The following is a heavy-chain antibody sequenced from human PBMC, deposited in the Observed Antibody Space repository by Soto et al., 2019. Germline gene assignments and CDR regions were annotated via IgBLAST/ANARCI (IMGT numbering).Heavy chain of an antibody. V-gene: IGHV3-74*03. CDR3: ASEHGGYDHGADYYHGVDV. CDR1: GYSLSTYW. D-gene: IGHD3-3*01. CDR2: IGPDGSSA. Sequence: VGSLRLSCAASGYSLSTYWMHWVRQIPGQGLTWVSRIGPDGSSATYADSVKGRFTISRDNANNALYLEMNSLRAEDTAVYYCASEHGGYDHGADYYHGVDVWGQGTTLTVSS. J-gene: IGHJ6*02.